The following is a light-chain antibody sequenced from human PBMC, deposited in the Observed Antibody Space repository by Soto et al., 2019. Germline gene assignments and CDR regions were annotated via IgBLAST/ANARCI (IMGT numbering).Light chain of an antibody. J-gene: IGKJ2*01. CDR3: QQYHNWPPQYT. Sequence: EIVMTQSPASLSVSPGDGATLSCRASQSVASNVAWYQQKPGQGPRLLIHGASTGAVGVPARFSGSGSGTDFSLTIHSLQSEDFAVYYCQQYHNWPPQYTFGQGTKLQIK. CDR1: QSVASN. CDR2: GAS. V-gene: IGKV3-15*01.